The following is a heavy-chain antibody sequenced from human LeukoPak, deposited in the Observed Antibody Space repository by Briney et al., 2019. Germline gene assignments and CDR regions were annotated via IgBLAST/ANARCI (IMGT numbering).Heavy chain of an antibody. CDR2: IYYSGST. CDR1: GGSISSYY. V-gene: IGHV4-59*01. Sequence: SETLSLTCTVSGGSISSYYWSWIRQPPGKGLEWIGYIYYSGSTNYNPSLKSRVTISVDTSKNQFSLRLSSVTAADTAVYYCARVPRSYYYYYYMDVWGKGTTVTVSS. CDR3: ARVPRSYYYYYYMDV. J-gene: IGHJ6*03.